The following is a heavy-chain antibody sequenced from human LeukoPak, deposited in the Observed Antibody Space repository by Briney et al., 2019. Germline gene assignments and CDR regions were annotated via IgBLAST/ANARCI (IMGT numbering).Heavy chain of an antibody. CDR1: GYTFTSYG. D-gene: IGHD2-15*01. V-gene: IGHV1-18*01. Sequence: ASVKVSCKASGYTFTSYGISWVRQAPGQGLEWMGWISAYNGNTNYAQKLQGRVTMTTDTSTSTAYMELRSLRSDDTAVYYCARDPGDIVVVVAATQYYYYGMDVWGQGTTVTVSS. CDR3: ARDPGDIVVVVAATQYYYYGMDV. J-gene: IGHJ6*02. CDR2: ISAYNGNT.